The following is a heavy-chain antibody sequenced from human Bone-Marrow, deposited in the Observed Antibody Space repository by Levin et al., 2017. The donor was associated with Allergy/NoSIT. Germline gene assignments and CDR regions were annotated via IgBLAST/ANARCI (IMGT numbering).Heavy chain of an antibody. CDR1: GFTFSSYG. V-gene: IGHV3-33*01. CDR2: IWYDGSNK. J-gene: IGHJ4*02. Sequence: GGSLRLSCAASGFTFSSYGMHWVRQAPGKGLEWVAVIWYDGSNKYYADSVKGRFTISRDNSKNTLYLQMNSLRAEDTAVYYCASSTRGVREFALDYWGQGTLVTVSS. D-gene: IGHD2-2*01. CDR3: ASSTRGVREFALDY.